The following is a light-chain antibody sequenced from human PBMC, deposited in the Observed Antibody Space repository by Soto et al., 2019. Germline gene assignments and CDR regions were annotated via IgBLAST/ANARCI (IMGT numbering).Light chain of an antibody. CDR1: QNINTW. CDR3: QQYKSYWK. CDR2: KAS. V-gene: IGKV1-5*03. Sequence: DFQMTKSPSTLSASVGYRVTITCRASQNINTWLAWYQQKPGKAPNLLIYKASSLESGVPSRFSGSGSGTEFTLTIRSLQPDDFATYYCQQYKSYWKCGQGTKGAIK. J-gene: IGKJ1*01.